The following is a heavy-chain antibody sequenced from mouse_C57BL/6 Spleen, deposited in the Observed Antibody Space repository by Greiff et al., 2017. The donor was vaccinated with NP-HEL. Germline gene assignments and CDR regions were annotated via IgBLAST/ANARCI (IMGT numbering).Heavy chain of an antibody. CDR2: IYPGSGST. Sequence: QVQLQQPGAELVKPGASVKMSCKASGYTFTSYWITWVKQRPGQGLEWIGDIYPGSGSTNYNEKFKSKATLTVDTSSSTAYMQLSSLTSEDSAVYYCARSFYYGSSYPAWFAYWGQGTLVTVSA. CDR1: GYTFTSYW. V-gene: IGHV1-55*01. D-gene: IGHD1-1*01. CDR3: ARSFYYGSSYPAWFAY. J-gene: IGHJ3*01.